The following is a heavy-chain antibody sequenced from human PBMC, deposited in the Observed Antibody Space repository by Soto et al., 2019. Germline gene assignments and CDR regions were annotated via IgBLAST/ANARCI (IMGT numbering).Heavy chain of an antibody. CDR3: AREAAVYSGSYYYGMDV. CDR2: IIPIFGTA. J-gene: IGHJ6*02. V-gene: IGHV1-69*01. Sequence: QVQLVQSGAEVKKPESSVKVSCKASGGTFSSYAISWVRQAPGQGLEWMGGIIPIFGTANYAQKFQGRVTITADESTSTAYMELSSLRSEDTAVYYCAREAAVYSGSYYYGMDVWGQGTTVTVSS. D-gene: IGHD1-26*01. CDR1: GGTFSSYA.